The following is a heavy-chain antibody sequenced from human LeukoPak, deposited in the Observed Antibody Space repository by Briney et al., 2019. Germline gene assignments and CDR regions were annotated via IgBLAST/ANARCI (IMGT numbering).Heavy chain of an antibody. CDR1: GGSIDSVAYS. J-gene: IGHJ5*02. CDR2: IYYSEST. V-gene: IGHV4-61*08. D-gene: IGHD3-16*01. CDR3: AKYVSTGWFDP. Sequence: PSETLSLTCTVAGGSIDSVAYSWSWIRQPPGTGLEWIGYIYYSESTNYNPSLKSRVTISVDTSENQFSLKLSSVTAADTAVYYCAKYVSTGWFDPWGQGTLVTVSS.